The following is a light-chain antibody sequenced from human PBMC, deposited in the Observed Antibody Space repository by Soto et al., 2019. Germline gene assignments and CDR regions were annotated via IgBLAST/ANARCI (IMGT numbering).Light chain of an antibody. Sequence: QAVVTQEPSLTVSPGGTVTLTCGSSTGTVTTRHYPCWFQQKPGQAPRTLIFDTDNKHSWTPARFSGSLLGGKSALTLSGAQPDDEADYYCSLSYSGIRVFGGGTKVTVL. J-gene: IGLJ3*02. CDR2: DTD. CDR3: SLSYSGIRV. CDR1: TGTVTTRHY. V-gene: IGLV7-46*01.